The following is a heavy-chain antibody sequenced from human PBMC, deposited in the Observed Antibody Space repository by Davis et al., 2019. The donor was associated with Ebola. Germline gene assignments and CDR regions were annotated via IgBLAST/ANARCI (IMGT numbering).Heavy chain of an antibody. D-gene: IGHD4-17*01. V-gene: IGHV3-23*01. CDR1: GFTFSMYA. CDR3: TLTATVVNMDV. CDR2: TTRTGVTT. Sequence: GESLKISCTASGFTFSMYAMSWVRQGPGKGLEWVSSTTRTGVTTYYPDSVKGRFTISRDNSKNTLYLQMNSLKTEDTAVYYCTLTATVVNMDVWGKGTTVTVSS. J-gene: IGHJ6*03.